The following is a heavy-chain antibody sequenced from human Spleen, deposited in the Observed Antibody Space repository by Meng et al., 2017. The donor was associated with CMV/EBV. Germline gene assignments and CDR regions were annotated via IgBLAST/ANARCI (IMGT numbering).Heavy chain of an antibody. Sequence: SETLSLTCAVYGGSVSSGTYYWSWIRQPPGKGLEWIGYIYCSGSTNYNPSLKSRVTISVDTSKNHFSLKLSSVTAADTAVYYCARGPQVSWLRSRLAAFDIWGRGTMVTVSS. D-gene: IGHD5-12*01. V-gene: IGHV4-61*03. CDR2: IYCSGST. J-gene: IGHJ3*02. CDR3: ARGPQVSWLRSRLAAFDI. CDR1: GGSVSSGTYY.